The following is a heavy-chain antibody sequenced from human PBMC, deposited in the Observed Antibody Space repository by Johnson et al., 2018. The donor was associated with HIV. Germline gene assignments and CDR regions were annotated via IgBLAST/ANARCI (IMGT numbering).Heavy chain of an antibody. CDR3: ARDGKVGATPRRAFDI. CDR2: ISYDGSKK. D-gene: IGHD1-26*01. J-gene: IGHJ3*02. V-gene: IGHV3-30*04. Sequence: QMQLVESGGGVVQPGRSLRLSCASSRFTFSSYAMHWVRQAPGQGLEWVAVISYDGSKKYYADSVKGRFTISRDNSKNILYLQVSSLRLEDTAVYYCARDGKVGATPRRAFDIWGQGTMVTVSS. CDR1: RFTFSSYA.